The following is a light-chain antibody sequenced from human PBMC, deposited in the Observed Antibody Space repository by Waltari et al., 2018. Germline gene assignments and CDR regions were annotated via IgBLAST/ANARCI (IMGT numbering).Light chain of an antibody. Sequence: DIQMTQPPSTLSASVGDRVTIPCRASQSISSWLAWYQQKPGKAPKLLIYDASSLESGVPSRFSGSGSGTEFTLTISSLQPDDFATYYCQQYNSYSQTFGQGTKLEIK. J-gene: IGKJ2*01. CDR2: DAS. V-gene: IGKV1-5*01. CDR3: QQYNSYSQT. CDR1: QSISSW.